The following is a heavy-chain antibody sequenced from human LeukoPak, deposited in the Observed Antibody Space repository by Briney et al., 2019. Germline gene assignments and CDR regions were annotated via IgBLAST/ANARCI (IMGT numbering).Heavy chain of an antibody. Sequence: GGSLRLSCAASGFTFSSYAMSWVRQAPGKGLEWVSAISGSGGSTYYADSVKGRFTISRDNSKNTLYLQMNSLRAEDTAVYYCANRADWFFSRGYYYYMDVWGKGTTVTVSS. CDR1: GFTFSSYA. CDR2: ISGSGGST. D-gene: IGHD3-9*01. J-gene: IGHJ6*03. V-gene: IGHV3-23*01. CDR3: ANRADWFFSRGYYYYMDV.